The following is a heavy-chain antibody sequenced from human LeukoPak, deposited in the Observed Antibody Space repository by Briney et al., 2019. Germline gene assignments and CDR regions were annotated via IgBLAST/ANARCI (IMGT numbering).Heavy chain of an antibody. V-gene: IGHV4-34*01. CDR1: GGSFSGYY. CDR2: INHSGST. CDR3: ARGPIVVVVAAAYYFDY. J-gene: IGHJ4*02. D-gene: IGHD2-15*01. Sequence: PSETLSLTCAVYGGSFSGYYWSWIRQPPGKGLEWIGEINHSGSTNYNPSLKSRVTISVDTSKNQFSPKLSSVTAADTAVYYCARGPIVVVVAAAYYFDYWGQGTLVTVSS.